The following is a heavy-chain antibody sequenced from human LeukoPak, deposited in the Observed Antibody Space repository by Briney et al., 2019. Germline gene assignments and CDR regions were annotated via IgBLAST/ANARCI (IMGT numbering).Heavy chain of an antibody. J-gene: IGHJ6*03. V-gene: IGHV3-23*01. D-gene: IGHD3-16*02. CDR1: GFTFSGYA. CDR3: AKDGVILAPGVYWYMDV. CDR2: IRSSGTST. Sequence: PGGSLRLSCAASGFTFSGYAMSWVRQAPGRGLEWVSTIRSSGTSTYYADSVKGRFTISRDNSRNTLYLQMNSLTAEDTAVFYCAKDGVILAPGVYWYMDVWGRGTTVTVSS.